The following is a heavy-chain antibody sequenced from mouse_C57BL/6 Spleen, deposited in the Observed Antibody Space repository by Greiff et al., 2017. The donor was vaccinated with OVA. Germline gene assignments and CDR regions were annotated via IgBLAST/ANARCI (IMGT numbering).Heavy chain of an antibody. V-gene: IGHV1-55*01. CDR1: GYTFTSYW. D-gene: IGHD3-2*02. CDR3: ARARQLRLQDYAMDY. Sequence: QVQLQQPGAELVKPGASVKMSCKASGYTFTSYWITWVKQRPGQGLEWIGDIYPGSGSTNYNEKFKSKATLTVDTSSSTAYMQLSSLTSEDSAVYYCARARQLRLQDYAMDYWGQGTSVTVSS. CDR2: IYPGSGST. J-gene: IGHJ4*01.